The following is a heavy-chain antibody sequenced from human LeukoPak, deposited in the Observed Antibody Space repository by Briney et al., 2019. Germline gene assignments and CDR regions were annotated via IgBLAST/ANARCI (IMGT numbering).Heavy chain of an antibody. CDR2: INPNSGGT. J-gene: IGHJ4*02. CDR1: GYTFTGYY. D-gene: IGHD2-21*01. Sequence: ASVKVSCKASGYTFTGYYMHWVRQAPGQGLEWMGWINPNSGGTNYAQKFLGRVTMTRDTSISTAYMELSRLRSDDTAVYYCARDADGGDSVTDWGQGTLVTVSS. V-gene: IGHV1-2*02. CDR3: ARDADGGDSVTD.